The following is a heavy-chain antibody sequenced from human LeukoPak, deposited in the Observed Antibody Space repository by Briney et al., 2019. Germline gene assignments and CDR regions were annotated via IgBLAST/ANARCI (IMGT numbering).Heavy chain of an antibody. J-gene: IGHJ6*03. CDR1: GFNFDDYG. CDR2: ISWNSGNI. CDR3: AKDVNAVWHYYMDV. D-gene: IGHD2-2*01. Sequence: PGGSLRLSCEASGFNFDDYGMHWVRQVPGKGLEWVAGISWNSGNIGYADSVKGRFTISRDNAKKSLYLQMNSLRSEDTALYYCAKDVNAVWHYYMDVWGKGTAVTVSS. V-gene: IGHV3-9*01.